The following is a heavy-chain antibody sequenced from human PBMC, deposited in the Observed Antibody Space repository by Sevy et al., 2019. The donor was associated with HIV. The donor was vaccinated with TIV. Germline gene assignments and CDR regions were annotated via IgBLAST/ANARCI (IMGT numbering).Heavy chain of an antibody. V-gene: IGHV3-30*18. CDR3: AKGSRIAARRGTYYYYGMDV. CDR2: ISYDGSNK. D-gene: IGHD6-6*01. J-gene: IGHJ6*02. CDR1: GFTFSSYG. Sequence: GGSLRLSCAASGFTFSSYGMHWVRQAPGKGLEWVAVISYDGSNKYYADSVKGRFTISRDNSKNTLYLQMNNLRAEDTAVYYCAKGSRIAARRGTYYYYGMDVWGQGTTVTVSS.